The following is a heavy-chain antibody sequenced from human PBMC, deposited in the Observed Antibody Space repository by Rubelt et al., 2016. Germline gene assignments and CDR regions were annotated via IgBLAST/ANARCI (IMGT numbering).Heavy chain of an antibody. D-gene: IGHD4-17*01. CDR2: ISYDGSNK. CDR1: A. V-gene: IGHV3-30*04. CDR3: ARVDYGDYTFDY. J-gene: IGHJ4*02. Sequence: AMHWVRQAPGKGLEWVAVISYDGSNKYYADSVKGRFTISRDNSKNTLYLQMNSLRAEDTAVYYCARVDYGDYTFDYWGQGTLVTVSS.